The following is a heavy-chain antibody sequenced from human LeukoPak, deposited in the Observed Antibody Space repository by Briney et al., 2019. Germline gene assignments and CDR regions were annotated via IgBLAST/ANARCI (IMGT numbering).Heavy chain of an antibody. Sequence: SETLSLTCTVSGGSISSGSYYWSWIRQPAGKGLEWIGRIYTSGSTNYNPSLKSRVTISVDTSKNQFSLKLSSVTGADTAVYYCARDSPDYYDSSGYYARAEYFQHWGQGTLVTVSS. V-gene: IGHV4-61*02. CDR1: GGSISSGSYY. D-gene: IGHD3-22*01. CDR2: IYTSGST. CDR3: ARDSPDYYDSSGYYARAEYFQH. J-gene: IGHJ1*01.